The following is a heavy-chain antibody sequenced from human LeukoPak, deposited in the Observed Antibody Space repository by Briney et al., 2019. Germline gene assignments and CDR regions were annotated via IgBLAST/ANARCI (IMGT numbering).Heavy chain of an antibody. CDR2: IYSGGST. D-gene: IGHD3-10*01. Sequence: GGSLRLSCAASGFTVSSNYMCWVRQAPGKGLEWVSVIYSGGSTYSGDSVKGRFTISRDNSKNTLYLQMNSLRAEDTAVYYCAREGVGTGRALGYWGQGTLVTVSS. V-gene: IGHV3-66*02. CDR1: GFTVSSNY. CDR3: AREGVGTGRALGY. J-gene: IGHJ4*02.